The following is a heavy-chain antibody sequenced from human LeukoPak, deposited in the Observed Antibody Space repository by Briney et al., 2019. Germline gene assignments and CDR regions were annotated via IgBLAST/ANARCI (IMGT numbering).Heavy chain of an antibody. V-gene: IGHV1-69*13. CDR3: ARDDFDSSGYYLYYYYYGMTS. Sequence: SVKVSCKASGGTFSSYAISWVRQAPGQGLEWMGGIIPIFGTANYAQKFQGRVTITADESTSTAYMELSSLRSEDTAVYYCARDDFDSSGYYLYYYYYGMTSGAKGPRSPSP. CDR2: IIPIFGTA. J-gene: IGHJ6*02. CDR1: GGTFSSYA. D-gene: IGHD3-22*01.